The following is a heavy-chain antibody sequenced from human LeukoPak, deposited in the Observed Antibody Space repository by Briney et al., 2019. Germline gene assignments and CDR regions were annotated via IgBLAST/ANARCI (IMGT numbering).Heavy chain of an antibody. CDR3: ARENAIPKNAFDI. J-gene: IGHJ3*02. V-gene: IGHV1-46*01. CDR2: INPTGGST. Sequence: ASVKVSCKASGYTFTSYSIHWVRLAPGQGLEWIGIINPTGGSTTYAQNFQGRVTMTMDTSTSTVYMELSSLRSEDTAVYYCARENAIPKNAFDIWGQGTMVTVSS. CDR1: GYTFTSYS. D-gene: IGHD2-8*01.